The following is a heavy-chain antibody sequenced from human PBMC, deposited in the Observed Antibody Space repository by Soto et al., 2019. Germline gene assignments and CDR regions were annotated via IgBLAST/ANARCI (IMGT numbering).Heavy chain of an antibody. V-gene: IGHV3-49*03. CDR1: GFTFGDYA. CDR2: IRSKAYGGTT. CDR3: TRQDTYYYYGMDV. D-gene: IGHD2-15*01. Sequence: PGGSLRLSCTASGFTFGDYAMSWFHQAPGKGLEWVGFIRSKAYGGTTEYAASVKGRFTISRDDSKSIAYLQMNSLKTEDTAVYYCTRQDTYYYYGMDVRGQGTTVTVSS. J-gene: IGHJ6*02.